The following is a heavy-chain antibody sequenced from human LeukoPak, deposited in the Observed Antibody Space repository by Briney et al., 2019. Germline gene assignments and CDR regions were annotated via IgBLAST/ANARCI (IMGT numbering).Heavy chain of an antibody. Sequence: GGSLRLSCAASGVTVSSNYMSWVREAPGKGLEWVSVFYSPGSTYYADSVKGRFSISRDNSKNTLYLQMNSLRAQDTAVYYCARERAAPFYYFDSWGQGTLVTVSS. CDR2: FYSPGST. V-gene: IGHV3-66*01. CDR1: GVTVSSNY. D-gene: IGHD6-13*01. J-gene: IGHJ4*02. CDR3: ARERAAPFYYFDS.